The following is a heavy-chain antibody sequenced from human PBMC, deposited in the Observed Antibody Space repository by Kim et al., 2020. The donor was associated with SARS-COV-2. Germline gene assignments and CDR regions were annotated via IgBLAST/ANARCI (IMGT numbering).Heavy chain of an antibody. CDR2: IVPVFGTT. J-gene: IGHJ6*02. Sequence: SVKVSCKASGGTFSSYVVSWARQAPGQGLEWMGMIVPVFGTTNYAEKFRGRVTITADESTGTAYMELSSLTSEDTALYYCARGSGSFYSIYYYYPMDVWGQGTTVTVSS. V-gene: IGHV1-69*13. D-gene: IGHD3-10*01. CDR3: ARGSGSFYSIYYYYPMDV. CDR1: GGTFSSYV.